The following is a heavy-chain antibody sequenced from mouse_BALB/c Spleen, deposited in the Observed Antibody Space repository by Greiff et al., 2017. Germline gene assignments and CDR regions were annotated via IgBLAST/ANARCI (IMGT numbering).Heavy chain of an antibody. CDR1: GFAFSSYD. CDR3: ARGDYYGSRWFAY. D-gene: IGHD1-1*01. J-gene: IGHJ3*01. Sequence: EVKLEESGGGLVKPGGSLKLSCAASGFAFSSYDMSWVRQTPEKRLEWVAYISSGGGSTYYPDTVKGRFTISRDNAKNTLYLQMSSLKSEDTAMYYCARGDYYGSRWFAYWGQGTLVTVSA. CDR2: ISSGGGST. V-gene: IGHV5-12-1*01.